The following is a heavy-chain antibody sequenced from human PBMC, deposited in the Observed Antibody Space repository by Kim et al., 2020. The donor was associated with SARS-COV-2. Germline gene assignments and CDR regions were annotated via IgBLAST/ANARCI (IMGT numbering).Heavy chain of an antibody. CDR1: GFNFSGST. CDR2: IRSKPKNYAT. Sequence: GSLRLSCAASGFNFSGSTMHWVRQASGKGLEWVGRIRSKPKNYATEYTVSGKGRFTVSRDDSKNTAYLQMNGLKTEDTAVYYCATYTDYFFNYWGQGIL. J-gene: IGHJ4*02. CDR3: ATYTDYFFNY. D-gene: IGHD4-17*01. V-gene: IGHV3-73*01.